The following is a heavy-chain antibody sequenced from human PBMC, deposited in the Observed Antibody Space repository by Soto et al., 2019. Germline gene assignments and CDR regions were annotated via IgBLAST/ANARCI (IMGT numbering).Heavy chain of an antibody. J-gene: IGHJ6*02. D-gene: IGHD1-26*01. CDR3: ASGGLQDYYYSGMDV. CDR1: GGTFSSYA. CDR2: IIPIFGTA. V-gene: IGHV1-69*13. Sequence: GASVKVSCKASGGTFSSYAISWVRQAPGQGLEWMGGIIPIFGTANYAQKFQGRVTITADESTSTAYMELSSLRSEDTAVYYCASGGLQDYYYSGMDVWGQGTTVTVSS.